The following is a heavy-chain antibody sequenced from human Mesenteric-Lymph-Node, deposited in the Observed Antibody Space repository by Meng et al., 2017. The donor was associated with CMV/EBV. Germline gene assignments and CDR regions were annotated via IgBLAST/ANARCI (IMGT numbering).Heavy chain of an antibody. Sequence: CKASGSTCTSYDINWVRQATGQGLEWMGWMNPNSGNTGYAQKFQGRVTMTRNTSISTAYMELSSLRSEDTAVYYCARGMVATGLARYWGQGTLVTVSS. CDR3: ARGMVATGLARY. V-gene: IGHV1-8*01. J-gene: IGHJ4*02. D-gene: IGHD5-12*01. CDR1: GSTCTSYD. CDR2: MNPNSGNT.